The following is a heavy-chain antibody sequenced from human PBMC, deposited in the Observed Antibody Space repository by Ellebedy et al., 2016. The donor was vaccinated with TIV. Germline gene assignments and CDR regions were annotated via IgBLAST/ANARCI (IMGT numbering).Heavy chain of an antibody. CDR1: GYTFTGYY. D-gene: IGHD4-17*01. J-gene: IGHJ6*02. V-gene: IGHV1-2*04. CDR3: ARESAGGEHAHYGMDV. Sequence: AASVKVSCKASGYTFTGYYMHWVRQAPGQGLEWMGWINPNSGGTNYAQKFQGWVTMTRDTSISTAYMELSRLRSDDTAVYYCARESAGGEHAHYGMDVWGQGTTVTVSS. CDR2: INPNSGGT.